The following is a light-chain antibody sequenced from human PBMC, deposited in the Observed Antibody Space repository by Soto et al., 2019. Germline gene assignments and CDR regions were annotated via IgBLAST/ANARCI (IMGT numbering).Light chain of an antibody. J-gene: IGKJ2*03. V-gene: IGKV3-11*01. CDR2: DAS. CDR3: QQRSNWPPGYS. Sequence: EIVLTQSPATLSLSPGERATLSCRASQSVSRYLSWYQHKPGQAPRLLIYDASSRAIGIPARFSGSGSGTVFTLTISSLESDDFGVYYCQQRSNWPPGYSFGQGTKLEI. CDR1: QSVSRY.